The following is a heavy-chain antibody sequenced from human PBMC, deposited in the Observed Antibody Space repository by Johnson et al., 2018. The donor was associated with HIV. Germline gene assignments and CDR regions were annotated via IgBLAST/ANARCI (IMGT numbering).Heavy chain of an antibody. J-gene: IGHJ3*02. V-gene: IGHV3-9*01. CDR2: ISWNRSSF. Sequence: VQLVESGGGVVQPGRSLRLSCPASGFTFSSYALHWVRQAPGKGLVWVSGISWNRSSFGYADAVKHRFTISRDNAKNSLYLQMNSLRAEDTAVYYCASRSTSMTDAFDIWGQGTVVTVSS. D-gene: IGHD2-2*01. CDR3: ASRSTSMTDAFDI. CDR1: GFTFSSYA.